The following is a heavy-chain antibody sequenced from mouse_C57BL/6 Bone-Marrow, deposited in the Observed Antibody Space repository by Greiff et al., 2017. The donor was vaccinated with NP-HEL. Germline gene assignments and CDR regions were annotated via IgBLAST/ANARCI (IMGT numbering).Heavy chain of an antibody. V-gene: IGHV1-52*01. J-gene: IGHJ1*03. CDR2: IDPSDSET. Sequence: VQLQQPGAELVRPGSSVKLSCKASGYTFTSYWMHWVKQRPIQGLEWIGNIDPSDSETHYNQKFKYKATLTVDKSSSTAYMQLSSLTSEDSAVYYCASWGNHWYFDVWGTGTTVTVSS. D-gene: IGHD2-1*01. CDR1: GYTFTSYW. CDR3: ASWGNHWYFDV.